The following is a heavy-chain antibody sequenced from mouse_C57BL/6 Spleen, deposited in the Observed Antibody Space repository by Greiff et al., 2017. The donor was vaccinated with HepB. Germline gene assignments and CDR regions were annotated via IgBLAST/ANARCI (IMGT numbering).Heavy chain of an antibody. Sequence: VQLQQSGAELVRPGTSVKVSCKASGYAFTNYLIEWVKQRPGQGLEWIGVINPGSGGTNYNEKFKGKATLTADKSSSNAYMQLSSLTSDDSAVYFCARLDTTVVGDYCGQGTTLTVSS. V-gene: IGHV1-54*01. CDR3: ARLDTTVVGDY. CDR2: INPGSGGT. J-gene: IGHJ2*01. D-gene: IGHD1-1*01. CDR1: GYAFTNYL.